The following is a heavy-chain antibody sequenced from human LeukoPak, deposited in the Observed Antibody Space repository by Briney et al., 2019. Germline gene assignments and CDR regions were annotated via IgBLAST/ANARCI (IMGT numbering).Heavy chain of an antibody. J-gene: IGHJ6*02. CDR3: ARDRDGMGV. CDR2: IYHSGST. Sequence: SGTLSLTCAVSGGSITSDNWWTWVRQPPGKGLEWIGAIYHSGSTDYNPSLKSRVTISVDKSKNQFFLKLSSVTAADTAVYFCARDRDGMGVWGQGATVTVSS. V-gene: IGHV4-4*02. CDR1: GGSITSDNW.